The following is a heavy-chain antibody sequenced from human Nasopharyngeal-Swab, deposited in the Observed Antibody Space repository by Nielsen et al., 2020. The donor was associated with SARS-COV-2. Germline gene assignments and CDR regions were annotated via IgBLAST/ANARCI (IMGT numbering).Heavy chain of an antibody. J-gene: IGHJ5*02. CDR1: GGSITSGNYN. CDR3: AKEGATGWFDP. Sequence: SETLSLTCIVSGGSITSGNYNWDWIRQPPGKGLEWIGSIHYGGTTYYNSSLKSRVTISIDTSKSQFSLNLYSVTAADTAVYYCAKEGATGWFDPWGQGTLVTVSS. V-gene: IGHV4-39*07. CDR2: IHYGGTT.